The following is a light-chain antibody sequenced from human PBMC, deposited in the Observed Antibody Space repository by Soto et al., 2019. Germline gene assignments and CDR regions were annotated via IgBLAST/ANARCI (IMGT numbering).Light chain of an antibody. J-gene: IGLJ1*01. CDR2: EVS. Sequence: QSALTQPASVSGSPGQSITISCTGTSSDVGSYNLVSWYQQHPGKAPKLMIYEVSKRPSGVSNRFSGSKSGNTASLTISGLQAEDEADYYCCSYAGSSTFPNYSFGAGTKVTVL. CDR3: CSYAGSSTFPNYS. V-gene: IGLV2-23*02. CDR1: SSDVGSYNL.